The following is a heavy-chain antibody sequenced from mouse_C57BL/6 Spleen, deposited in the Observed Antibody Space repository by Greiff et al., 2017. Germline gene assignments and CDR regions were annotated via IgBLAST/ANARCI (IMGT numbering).Heavy chain of an antibody. Sequence: QVQLQQSGPELVKPGASVKLSCKASGYTFTSYDISWVKQRTGQGLEWIGEIYPRSGNTYSNEKFKGKATLTVDKSSSTVYMELRSLTTYDAAVFFCAREGDYDYWGQGTTLTVSS. D-gene: IGHD2-4*01. CDR1: GYTFTSYD. V-gene: IGHV1-81*01. CDR2: IYPRSGNT. CDR3: AREGDYDY. J-gene: IGHJ2*01.